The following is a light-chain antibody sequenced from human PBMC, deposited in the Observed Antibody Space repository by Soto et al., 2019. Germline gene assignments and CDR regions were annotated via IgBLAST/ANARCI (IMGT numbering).Light chain of an antibody. CDR2: GAS. V-gene: IGKV3-15*01. CDR3: QQYNNWPT. Sequence: VLTQTPGTLSLSPGGSASLSCLASPSVGTFLAWYQQRSGQAPRLLIYGASTRATGIPARFSGSGSGTEFTLTISSLQSEDFAVYYCQQYNNWPTFGQGTKVDIK. J-gene: IGKJ1*01. CDR1: PSVGTF.